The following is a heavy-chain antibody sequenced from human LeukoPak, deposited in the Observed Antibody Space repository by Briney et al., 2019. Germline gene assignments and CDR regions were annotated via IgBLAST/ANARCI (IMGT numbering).Heavy chain of an antibody. CDR2: IIPIFGTA. CDR1: GGTFSSYA. J-gene: IGHJ4*02. Sequence: GSSVKVSCKASGGTFSSYAISWVRQAPGQGLEWMGGIIPIFGTANYAQKFQGRVTITTDESTSTAYMELSSLRSEDTAVYYCARSITMVRAVIREPNYYFDYWGQGTLVTVSS. D-gene: IGHD3-10*01. V-gene: IGHV1-69*05. CDR3: ARSITMVRAVIREPNYYFDY.